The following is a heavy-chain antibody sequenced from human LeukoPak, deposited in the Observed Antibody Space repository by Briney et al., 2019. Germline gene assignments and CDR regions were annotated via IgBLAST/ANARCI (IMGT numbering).Heavy chain of an antibody. Sequence: QPGRSLRLSCAASGFTFSAHSMTWVRQAPGKGLEWVAVIWYDGSNKYYADSVKGRFTISRDNSKNTLYLQMNSLRAEDTAVYYCATDSSLCPDSWGQGTLVTVSS. D-gene: IGHD2-2*01. CDR1: GFTFSAHS. CDR3: ATDSSLCPDS. J-gene: IGHJ5*01. V-gene: IGHV3-33*08. CDR2: IWYDGSNK.